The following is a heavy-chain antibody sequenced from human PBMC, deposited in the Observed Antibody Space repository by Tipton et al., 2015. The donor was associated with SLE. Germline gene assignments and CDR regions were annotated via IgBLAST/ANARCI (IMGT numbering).Heavy chain of an antibody. CDR1: GGSITTDGYY. D-gene: IGHD6-13*01. V-gene: IGHV4-31*03. CDR3: ARVRRDSSSWGLDY. J-gene: IGHJ4*02. CDR2: IHYSGRA. Sequence: TLSLTCTVSGGSITTDGYYWGWIRRNPGKGLEWIGHIHYSGRAYFKSSLKSRLTISVDTSENQFSLNLSSVTAADTAVYYCARVRRDSSSWGLDYWGQGTLITVSS.